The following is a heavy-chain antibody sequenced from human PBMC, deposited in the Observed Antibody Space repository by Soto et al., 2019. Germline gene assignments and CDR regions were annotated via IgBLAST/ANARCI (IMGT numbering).Heavy chain of an antibody. D-gene: IGHD5-12*01. J-gene: IGHJ4*02. CDR3: AKETGHRGPYDY. Sequence: EVQLLESGGGLVQPGGSLRLSCAASAFTFRNYGMNWVRKAPGKGLEWVSAISGSGDNTYYADSVKGRFTISRDNSKNTLYLQINILIAEDMAVYYCAKETGHRGPYDYWGQGTLVTVSS. V-gene: IGHV3-23*01. CDR1: AFTFRNYG. CDR2: ISGSGDNT.